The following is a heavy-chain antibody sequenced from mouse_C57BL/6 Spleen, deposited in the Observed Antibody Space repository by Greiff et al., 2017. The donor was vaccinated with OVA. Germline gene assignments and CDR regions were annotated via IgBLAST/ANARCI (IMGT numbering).Heavy chain of an antibody. Sequence: VQLQESGPELVKPGASVKISCKASGYAFSSSWMNWVKQRPGKGLEWIGRIYPGDGDTNYNGKFKGKATLTAAKSSSTAYMQLSSLTSEDSAVYCCTRASDSSGFGFDYWGQGTTLTVSS. V-gene: IGHV1-82*01. CDR2: IYPGDGDT. CDR3: TRASDSSGFGFDY. D-gene: IGHD3-2*02. J-gene: IGHJ2*01. CDR1: GYAFSSSW.